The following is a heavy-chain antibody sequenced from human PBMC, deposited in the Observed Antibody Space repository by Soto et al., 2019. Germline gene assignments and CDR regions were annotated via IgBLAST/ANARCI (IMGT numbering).Heavy chain of an antibody. CDR3: VKSSGSHGPGYFQN. J-gene: IGHJ1*01. V-gene: IGHV3-33*06. CDR2: IWYDGTNK. Sequence: QVHLVESGGGVVPPGRSLRLSCAASGFSFRSYGMHWVRQAPGKGLEWVSVIWYDGTNKYYPDSVKGRFTISRDNSKNTLYLQMNSLRAEDTAVYYCVKSSGSHGPGYFQNWGQGTLVSVSS. CDR1: GFSFRSYG. D-gene: IGHD1-26*01.